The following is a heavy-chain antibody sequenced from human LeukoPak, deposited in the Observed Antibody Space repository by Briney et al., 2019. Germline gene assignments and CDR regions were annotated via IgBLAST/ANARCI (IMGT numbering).Heavy chain of an antibody. D-gene: IGHD7-27*01. CDR3: VRDHNSQNWGSLGK. Sequence: ASVKVSCKASGYTFTAYYIHWVRQAPGQGLEWMGWINPYTGGTNYAQKFQGRVTITQDRSSNTVYMDLNRLTSDDTALYHCVRDHNSQNWGSLGKWGQGTLVTVSS. CDR2: INPYTGGT. CDR1: GYTFTAYY. J-gene: IGHJ4*02. V-gene: IGHV1-2*02.